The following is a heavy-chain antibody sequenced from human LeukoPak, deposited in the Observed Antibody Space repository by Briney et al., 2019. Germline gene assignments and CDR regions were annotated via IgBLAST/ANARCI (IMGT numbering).Heavy chain of an antibody. D-gene: IGHD6-19*01. CDR2: ISYDGSNK. Sequence: GGSLRLSCAASGFTFSSYAMHWVCQAPGKGLEWVAVISYDGSNKYYADSVKGRFTISRDNSKNTLYLQMNSLRAEDTAVYYCARGIAVAGSHFDYWGQGTLVTVSS. CDR1: GFTFSSYA. J-gene: IGHJ4*02. CDR3: ARGIAVAGSHFDY. V-gene: IGHV3-30-3*01.